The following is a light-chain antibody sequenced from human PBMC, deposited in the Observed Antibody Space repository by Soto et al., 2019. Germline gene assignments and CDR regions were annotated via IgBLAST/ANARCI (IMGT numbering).Light chain of an antibody. CDR1: NIGSKS. Sequence: SYELTQPPSVSVAPGKTARITCGENNIGSKSVHWYQQKPGQATVLVIYYDSDRPSGIPERFSGSNSGNTATLTISRVEAGDEADYYCQVWDNTSDHVVFGGGTKLTVL. CDR2: YDS. V-gene: IGLV3-21*04. CDR3: QVWDNTSDHVV. J-gene: IGLJ2*01.